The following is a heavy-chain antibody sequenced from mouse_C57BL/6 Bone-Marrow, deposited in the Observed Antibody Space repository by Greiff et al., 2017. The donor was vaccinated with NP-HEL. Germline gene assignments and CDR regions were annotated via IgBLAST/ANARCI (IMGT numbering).Heavy chain of an antibody. CDR1: GFTFSSYG. CDR2: ISSGGSYT. CDR3: ARQGKKDWYFDV. Sequence: EVQGVESGGDLVKPGGSLKLSCAASGFTFSSYGMSWVRQTPDKRLEWVATISSGGSYTYYPDSVKGRFTISRDNAKNTLYLQMSSLKSEDTAMYYCARQGKKDWYFDVWGTGTTVTVSS. V-gene: IGHV5-6*01. J-gene: IGHJ1*03.